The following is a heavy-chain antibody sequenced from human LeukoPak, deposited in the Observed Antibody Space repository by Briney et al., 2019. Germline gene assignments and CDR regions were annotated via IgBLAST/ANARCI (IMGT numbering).Heavy chain of an antibody. J-gene: IGHJ4*02. CDR2: IFHRGAP. CDR3: VREILYCSGGSCYRGPFDN. Sequence: SETLSLTCTVSNDSISSGDYYWNWIRQPPGKGLEWIVYIFHRGAPSSNPSLRSRTLFSVETPNNQFSLKLNSVTAADTAVYYCVREILYCSGGSCYRGPFDNWGQGTLVTVSA. D-gene: IGHD2-15*01. V-gene: IGHV4-30-4*01. CDR1: NDSISSGDYY.